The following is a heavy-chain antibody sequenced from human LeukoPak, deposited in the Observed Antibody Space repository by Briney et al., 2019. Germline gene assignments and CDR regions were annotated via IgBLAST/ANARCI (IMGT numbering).Heavy chain of an antibody. Sequence: GRSLRLSCAASGFTFSSYDMHWVRQATGKGLEWVSGIGTAGDTYYSGSVKGRFTISRENAKNSLYLQMNSLRAGDTAVYYCARSVGELGNAFDIWGQGTMVTVSS. J-gene: IGHJ3*02. V-gene: IGHV3-13*01. D-gene: IGHD3-10*01. CDR2: IGTAGDT. CDR1: GFTFSSYD. CDR3: ARSVGELGNAFDI.